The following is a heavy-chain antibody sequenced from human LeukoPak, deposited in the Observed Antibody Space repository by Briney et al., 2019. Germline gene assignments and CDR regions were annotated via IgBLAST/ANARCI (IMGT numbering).Heavy chain of an antibody. CDR2: IYYSGST. CDR3: ARVLRGTMVRGAITYYYYYMDV. Sequence: SETLSLTCTVSGGSISSYYWSWIRQPPGKGLEGIGYIYYSGSTNYNPSLKSRVTISVDTSKDQFYLKLSSVTAADTAVYYCARVLRGTMVRGAITYYYYYMDVWGKGTTVTISS. J-gene: IGHJ6*03. CDR1: GGSISSYY. D-gene: IGHD3-10*01. V-gene: IGHV4-59*01.